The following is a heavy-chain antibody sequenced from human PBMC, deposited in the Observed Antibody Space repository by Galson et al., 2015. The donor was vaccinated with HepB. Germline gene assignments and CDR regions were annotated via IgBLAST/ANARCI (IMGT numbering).Heavy chain of an antibody. CDR2: IKQDGSEK. D-gene: IGHD1-26*01. J-gene: IGHJ4*02. V-gene: IGHV3-7*03. CDR1: GFTFSRYW. Sequence: SLRLSCAASGFTFSRYWMSWVRQAPGKGLEWVANIKQDGSEKYYVDSVKGRFTISRDNAKNSLYLQMNSLRAEDTAVYYCARSSIVGATGDYWGQGTLVTVSS. CDR3: ARSSIVGATGDY.